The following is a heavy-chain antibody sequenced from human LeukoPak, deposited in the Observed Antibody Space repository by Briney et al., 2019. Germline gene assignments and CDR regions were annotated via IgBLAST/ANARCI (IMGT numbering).Heavy chain of an antibody. D-gene: IGHD5-12*01. Sequence: SETLSLTCAVSGGSISSYYWSWIRQPPGKGLEWIGYIYYSGSTNYNPSLKSRVTISVDTSKNQFSLKLSSVTAADTAVYYCARVRDWLRSFPLWDYWGQGTLVTVSS. J-gene: IGHJ4*02. CDR1: GGSISSYY. CDR2: IYYSGST. V-gene: IGHV4-59*01. CDR3: ARVRDWLRSFPLWDY.